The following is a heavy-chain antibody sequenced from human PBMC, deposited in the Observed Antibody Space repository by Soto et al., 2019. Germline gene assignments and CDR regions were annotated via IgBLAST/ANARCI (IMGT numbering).Heavy chain of an antibody. CDR3: ERIKRGIAAAVTLFDY. CDR1: GFTFSTYG. J-gene: IGHJ4*02. D-gene: IGHD6-13*01. V-gene: IGHV3-33*01. CDR2: IWYDGSNK. Sequence: QVQLVESGGGVVQPGRSLILSCAASGFTFSTYGMHWVRQAPGKGLEWVAVIWYDGSNKYYADSVKGRFTISRDYSKNTLDLQMNSLRAADTAVYYCERIKRGIAAAVTLFDYWGQGTLVTVSS.